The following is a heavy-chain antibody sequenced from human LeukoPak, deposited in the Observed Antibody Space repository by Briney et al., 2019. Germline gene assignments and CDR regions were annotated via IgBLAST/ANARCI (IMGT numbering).Heavy chain of an antibody. Sequence: SETLSLTCTVSGGSISSSSYYWGWIRQPPGKGLEWIGSIYYSGSTYYNPSLKSRVTISVDTSKNQFSLKLSSVTAADTAVYYCARGDAELLYRFDYWGQGTLVTVSS. CDR2: IYYSGST. CDR3: ARGDAELLYRFDY. D-gene: IGHD1-26*01. J-gene: IGHJ4*02. V-gene: IGHV4-39*07. CDR1: GGSISSSSYY.